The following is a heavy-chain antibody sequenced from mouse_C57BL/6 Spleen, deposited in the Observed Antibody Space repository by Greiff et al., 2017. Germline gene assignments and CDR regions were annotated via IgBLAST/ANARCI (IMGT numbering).Heavy chain of an antibody. CDR2: IDPSDSYT. J-gene: IGHJ3*01. V-gene: IGHV1-50*01. D-gene: IGHD1-1*01. CDR1: GYTFTSYW. Sequence: VQLQESGAELVKPGASVKLSCKASGYTFTSYWMQWVKQRPGQGLEWIGEIDPSDSYTNYNQKFKGKATLTVDTSSSTAYMQLSSLTSEDSAVYYCARYGSSTGFAYWGQGTLVTVSA. CDR3: ARYGSSTGFAY.